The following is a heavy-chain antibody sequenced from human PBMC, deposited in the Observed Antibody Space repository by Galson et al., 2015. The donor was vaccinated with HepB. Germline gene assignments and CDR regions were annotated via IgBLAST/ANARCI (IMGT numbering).Heavy chain of an antibody. V-gene: IGHV3-74*01. CDR3: ARVGHSSGWSAPHPRYFDY. CDR2: IYSDGSST. CDR1: GFTFSIYW. J-gene: IGHJ4*02. Sequence: SLRLSCAASGFTFSIYWMHWVRQAPGKGLVWLSRIYSDGSSTTYADSVKGRFTISRDNAKNTLYLQMNSLRAEDTAVYYCARVGHSSGWSAPHPRYFDYWGQGTLVTVSS. D-gene: IGHD6-19*01.